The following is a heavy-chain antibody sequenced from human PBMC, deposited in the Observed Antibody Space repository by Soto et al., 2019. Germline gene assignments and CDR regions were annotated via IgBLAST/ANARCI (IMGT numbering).Heavy chain of an antibody. J-gene: IGHJ5*02. V-gene: IGHV1-24*01. CDR3: ATPSFLQGFNWFDP. CDR2: FDPEDGET. D-gene: IGHD2-15*01. CDR1: GYTLTELS. Sequence: GASGKVSCKVSGYTLTELSMHWVRQAPGKGLEWMGGFDPEDGETIYAQKFQGRVTMTEDTSTDTAYMELSSLRSEDTAVYYCATPSFLQGFNWFDPWGQGTLVTVSS.